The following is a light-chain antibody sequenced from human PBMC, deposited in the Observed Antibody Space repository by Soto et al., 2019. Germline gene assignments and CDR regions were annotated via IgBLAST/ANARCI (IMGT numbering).Light chain of an antibody. J-gene: IGKJ4*01. CDR1: QDIDTX. CDR2: DAS. V-gene: IGKV1-33*01. CDR3: QQYDDLPLT. Sequence: DIRVTQSPSSLSASVGDRVTIACQASQDIDTXXXWYQQKPGKPPKLLIYDASGLXXGVPXXXXXXXXXXXXXXTISRLEPEDIARYYCQQYDDLPLTFGGGTKVEIK.